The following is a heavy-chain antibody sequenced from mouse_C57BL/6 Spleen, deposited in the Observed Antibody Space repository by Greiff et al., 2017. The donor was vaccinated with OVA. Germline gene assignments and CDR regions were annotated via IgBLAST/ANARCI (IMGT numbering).Heavy chain of an antibody. Sequence: EVKLMESEGGLVQPGSSMKLSCTASGFTFSDYYMAWVRQVPEKGLEWVANINYDGSSTYYLDSLKSRFIISRDNAKNILYLQMSSLKSEDTATYYCARVGGTKGDAMDYWGQGTSVTVSS. V-gene: IGHV5-16*01. CDR2: INYDGSST. J-gene: IGHJ4*01. CDR1: GFTFSDYY. CDR3: ARVGGTKGDAMDY. D-gene: IGHD3-3*01.